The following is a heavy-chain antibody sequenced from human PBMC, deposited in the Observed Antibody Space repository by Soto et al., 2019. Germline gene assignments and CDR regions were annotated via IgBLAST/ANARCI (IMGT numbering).Heavy chain of an antibody. CDR1: GFTFSSYA. Sequence: QVQLVESGGGVVQPGRSLRLSCAASGFTFSSYAMHWVRQAPGKGLEWVAVISYDGSNKYYADSVKGRFTISRDNSKNTLYLQMTSLRAEDTAVYYCARDSDYYDSSGYYYAGAAFDIWGQGTMVTVSS. CDR2: ISYDGSNK. D-gene: IGHD3-22*01. V-gene: IGHV3-30-3*01. CDR3: ARDSDYYDSSGYYYAGAAFDI. J-gene: IGHJ3*02.